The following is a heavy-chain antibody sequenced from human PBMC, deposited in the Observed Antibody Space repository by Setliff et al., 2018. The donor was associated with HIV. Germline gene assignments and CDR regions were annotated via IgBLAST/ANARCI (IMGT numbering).Heavy chain of an antibody. CDR1: GGSISSGGYY. V-gene: IGHV4-61*08. J-gene: IGHJ4*02. Sequence: PSETLSLTCTVSGGSISSGGYYWSWIRQHPGKGLEWIGYIYYSGSTNYNPSLKTRVTISLDTSRNQFSLNLSSVIAADTAVYYCARGPHCSSTSCFGGFDYWGQGTLVTVSS. D-gene: IGHD2-2*01. CDR3: ARGPHCSSTSCFGGFDY. CDR2: IYYSGST.